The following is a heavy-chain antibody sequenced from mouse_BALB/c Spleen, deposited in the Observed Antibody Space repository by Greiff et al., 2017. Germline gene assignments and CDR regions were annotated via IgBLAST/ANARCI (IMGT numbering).Heavy chain of an antibody. CDR1: GYTFTSYW. CDR2: INPSNGRT. V-gene: IGHV1S81*02. D-gene: IGHD4-1*01. Sequence: QVQLQQPGAELVKPGASVKLSCKASGYTFTSYWMHWVKQRPGQGLEWIGEINPSNGRTNYNEKFKSKATLTVDKSSSTAYMQLSSLTSEDSAVYYCARGRTGSYAMDDWGQGTSVTVSS. J-gene: IGHJ4*01. CDR3: ARGRTGSYAMDD.